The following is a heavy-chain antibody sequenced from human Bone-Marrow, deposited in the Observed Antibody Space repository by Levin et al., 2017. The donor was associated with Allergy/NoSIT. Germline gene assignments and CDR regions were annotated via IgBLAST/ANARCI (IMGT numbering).Heavy chain of an antibody. Sequence: GGSLRLSCAASGFTFSNYPMHWVRQAPGKGLDYVSAISRNGGSTYYADSVKGRFTIARDNDKNTLYLQMGSLRGEDMAVYYCARAYCSATGCYAGYMDVWGKGTTVTVSS. J-gene: IGHJ6*03. V-gene: IGHV3-64*02. CDR1: GFTFSNYP. CDR2: ISRNGGST. CDR3: ARAYCSATGCYAGYMDV. D-gene: IGHD2-2*01.